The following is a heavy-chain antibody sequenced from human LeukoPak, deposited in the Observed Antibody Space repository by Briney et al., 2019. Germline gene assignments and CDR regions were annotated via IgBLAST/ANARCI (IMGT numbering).Heavy chain of an antibody. CDR2: ISGSGGST. CDR3: AKDRQGSSGYYNY. D-gene: IGHD3-22*01. Sequence: PGGSLRLSCAASGFTFTSYAMSWVRQAPGKGLEWVSAISGSGGSTYYAHSVKGRFTISRDNSKNTLYLQMNSLRAEDTAVYYCAKDRQGSSGYYNYWGQGTLVTVSS. J-gene: IGHJ4*02. V-gene: IGHV3-23*01. CDR1: GFTFTSYA.